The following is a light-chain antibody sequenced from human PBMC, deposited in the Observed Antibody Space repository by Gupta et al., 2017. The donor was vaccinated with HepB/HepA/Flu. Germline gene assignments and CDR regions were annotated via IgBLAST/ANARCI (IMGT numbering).Light chain of an antibody. CDR2: RAS. J-gene: IGKJ4*01. Sequence: DNQMTQSPSTLSASGGDRVTITCRASQSISDWLAWYQHKPGKAPKLLIYRASTLESGVPSRFSGSGSGTEFTLTISRLQPDDYATYYCHQYNSYSLTFGGGTKVEMK. CDR1: QSISDW. CDR3: HQYNSYSLT. V-gene: IGKV1-5*03.